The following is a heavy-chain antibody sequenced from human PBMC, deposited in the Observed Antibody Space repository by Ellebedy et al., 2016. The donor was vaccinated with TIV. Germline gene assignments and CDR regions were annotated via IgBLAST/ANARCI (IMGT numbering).Heavy chain of an antibody. CDR2: ISYDGSNK. CDR1: GFTFSSYG. CDR3: ARALVMPGTYYFDY. V-gene: IGHV3-30*03. J-gene: IGHJ4*02. D-gene: IGHD1-1*01. Sequence: GGSLRLSCAASGFTFSSYGMHWVRQAPGKGLEWVAVISYDGSNKYYADSVKGRFTISRDNSKNTLYLQMNSLRAEDTAVYYCARALVMPGTYYFDYWGQGTLVTVSS.